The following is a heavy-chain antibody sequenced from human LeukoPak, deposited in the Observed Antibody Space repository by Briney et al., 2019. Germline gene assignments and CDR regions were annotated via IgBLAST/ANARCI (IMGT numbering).Heavy chain of an antibody. CDR1: GFTFSDYY. V-gene: IGHV3-11*01. J-gene: IGHJ4*02. CDR3: ARELLWFGELPSHLFDY. D-gene: IGHD3-10*01. CDR2: ISSSGSTI. Sequence: PGGSLRLSCAASGFTFSDYYMSWIRQAPGKGLEWVSYISSSGSTIYYADSVKGRFTISRDNAKNSLYLQMNSLRAEDTAVYYCARELLWFGELPSHLFDYWGQGTLVTVSS.